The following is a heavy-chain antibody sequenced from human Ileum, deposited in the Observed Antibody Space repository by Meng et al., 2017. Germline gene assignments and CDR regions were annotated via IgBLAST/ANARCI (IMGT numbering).Heavy chain of an antibody. CDR2: IIGDGSGA. CDR1: GFSFSASW. V-gene: IGHV3-74*01. CDR3: AFTLLASPSALTN. Sequence: DVQLLQSGGGFAQPVGALRRPCTSSGFSFSASWVHWVRQAPGRGLAWVSRIIGDGSGANYADSVEGRFTVSRDNAKNTAYLQMSGLRAEDTAVYYCAFTLLASPSALTNWGQGTLVTVSS. J-gene: IGHJ4*02. D-gene: IGHD3-3*01.